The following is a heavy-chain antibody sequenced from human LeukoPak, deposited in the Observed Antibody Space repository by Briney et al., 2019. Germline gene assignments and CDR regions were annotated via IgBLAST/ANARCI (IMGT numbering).Heavy chain of an antibody. J-gene: IGHJ4*02. D-gene: IGHD6-19*01. CDR1: GFIFSSYA. Sequence: GGSLRLSCAASGFIFSSYAMSWVRQAPGKGLEWVSGITGSGGSTYYADSVKGWFTISRDNSKNTLYLQMNSLRAEDTAVYYCAKDGTIIAVAGRRGFDYWGQGTLVTVSS. CDR3: AKDGTIIAVAGRRGFDY. CDR2: ITGSGGST. V-gene: IGHV3-23*01.